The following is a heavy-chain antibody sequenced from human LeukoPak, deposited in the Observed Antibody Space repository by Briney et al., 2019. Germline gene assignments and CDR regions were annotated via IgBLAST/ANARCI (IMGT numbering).Heavy chain of an antibody. CDR1: GYSFISYW. D-gene: IGHD6-6*01. Sequence: GDSLKISCKSSGYSFISYWIGWVRQMPGKGLEWMGIICPGGSDIRYSPSFQGQVTISVDKSISTAYLQWSSLKASDTAMYYCATLAAPSAPYYFDYWGQGTLVTVSS. V-gene: IGHV5-51*01. CDR2: ICPGGSDI. J-gene: IGHJ4*02. CDR3: ATLAAPSAPYYFDY.